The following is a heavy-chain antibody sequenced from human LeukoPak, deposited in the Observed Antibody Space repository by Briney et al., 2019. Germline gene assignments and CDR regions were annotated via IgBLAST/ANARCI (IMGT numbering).Heavy chain of an antibody. J-gene: IGHJ4*02. CDR2: ISGSGAKT. D-gene: IGHD6-19*01. V-gene: IGHV3-23*01. CDR3: ARGKDNSGTWDYFDY. CDR1: GFTFSSYA. Sequence: PGGSLRLSCAASGFTFSSYAMSWVRQAPGKGLEWVSTISGSGAKTYYADSVKGRFTISRDNSENTLYLQMNSLRADDTAVYYCARGKDNSGTWDYFDYWGQGTLVTVSS.